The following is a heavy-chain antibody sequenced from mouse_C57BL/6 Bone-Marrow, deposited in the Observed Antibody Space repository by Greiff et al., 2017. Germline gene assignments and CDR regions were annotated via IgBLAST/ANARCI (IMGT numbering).Heavy chain of an antibody. J-gene: IGHJ3*01. Sequence: EVKLQQSGPVLVKPGASVKMSCKASGYTFTDYYMNWVKQSHGKSLEWIGVINPYNGGTSYNQKFKGKATLTVDKSSSTAYMELNSLTSEDSAVYYCAREGGWLLRFFAYWGQGTLVTVSA. D-gene: IGHD2-3*01. CDR1: GYTFTDYY. CDR3: AREGGWLLRFFAY. CDR2: INPYNGGT. V-gene: IGHV1-19*01.